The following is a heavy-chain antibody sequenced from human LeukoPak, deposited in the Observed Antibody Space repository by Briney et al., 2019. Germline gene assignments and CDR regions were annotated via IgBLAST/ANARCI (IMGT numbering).Heavy chain of an antibody. CDR2: ISGSGGST. D-gene: IGHD3-3*01. CDR3: ATTITIFGVVTPNFDY. J-gene: IGHJ4*02. CDR1: GFTFSSYA. V-gene: IGHV3-23*01. Sequence: GGSLRLSCAASGFTFSSYAMSWVRQAPGKGLEWVSAISGSGGSTYYADSVKGRFTISSDNSKNTLYLQMNSLRAEDTAVYYCATTITIFGVVTPNFDYWGQGTLVTVSS.